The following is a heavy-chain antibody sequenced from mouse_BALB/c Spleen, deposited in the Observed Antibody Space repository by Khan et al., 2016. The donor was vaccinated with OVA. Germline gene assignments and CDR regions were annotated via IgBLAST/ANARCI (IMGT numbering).Heavy chain of an antibody. CDR3: ARLEDI. CDR2: IWAGGNT. J-gene: IGHJ2*01. Sequence: QMQLKESGPGLVAPSQSLSITCTVSGFSLTSYGVHWVRQPPGKGLEWLGVIWAGGNTTYNSAPLTRPSISRDNSKNQVFLKMNSLQTDDTAMYYCARLEDIWGQGTTLTVSS. D-gene: IGHD1-3*01. V-gene: IGHV2-9*02. CDR1: GFSLTSYG.